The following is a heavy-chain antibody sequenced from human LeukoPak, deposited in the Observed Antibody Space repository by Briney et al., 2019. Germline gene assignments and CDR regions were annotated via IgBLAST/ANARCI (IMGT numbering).Heavy chain of an antibody. J-gene: IGHJ4*02. CDR2: IYYSGST. CDR1: GGSIRSYY. V-gene: IGHV4-59*01. Sequence: PSQTLSLTCTVSGGSIRSYYWSWIRQPPGKGLEWIGYIYYSGSTNYNPSLKSRVTISVDTSKNQFSLKLNSVTAADTAVYYCARAGATATSFDYWGQGTLVTVSS. CDR3: ARAGATATSFDY. D-gene: IGHD1-26*01.